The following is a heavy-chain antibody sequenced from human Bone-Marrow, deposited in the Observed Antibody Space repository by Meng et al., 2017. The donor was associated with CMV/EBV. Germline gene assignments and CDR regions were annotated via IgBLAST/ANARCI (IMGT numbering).Heavy chain of an antibody. CDR2: ISSSTSYI. Sequence: GESLKISCAASGFTFSSYSMNWVRQAPGKGLEWVSSISSSTSYIYYADSVKGRFTISRDNAKNSLYLQMNSLRAEDTAVYYCARHDSTNLYYFDYWGQRTLVTVSS. V-gene: IGHV3-21*04. CDR1: GFTFSSYS. D-gene: IGHD3-22*01. J-gene: IGHJ4*02. CDR3: ARHDSTNLYYFDY.